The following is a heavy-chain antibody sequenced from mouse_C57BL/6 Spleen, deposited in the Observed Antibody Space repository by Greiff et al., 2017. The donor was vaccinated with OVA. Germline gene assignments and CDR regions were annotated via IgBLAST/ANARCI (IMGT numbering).Heavy chain of an antibody. Sequence: QVQLQQSGAELVRPGASVTLSCKASGYTFTDYEMHWVKQTPVHGLEWIGAIDPETGGTAYNQKFKGKAILTADKSSSTAYMELRSLTSEDSAVYYCTRSGDGYQYFDVWGTGTTVTVSS. D-gene: IGHD2-3*01. CDR1: GYTFTDYE. V-gene: IGHV1-15*01. J-gene: IGHJ1*03. CDR3: TRSGDGYQYFDV. CDR2: IDPETGGT.